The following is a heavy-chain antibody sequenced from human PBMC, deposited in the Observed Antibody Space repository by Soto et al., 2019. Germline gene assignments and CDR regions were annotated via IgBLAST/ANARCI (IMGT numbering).Heavy chain of an antibody. Sequence: AETLCLTCTVSGGSISSYYWSWIRQPPGKGLEWIGYIYYSGRTNYNPSLKSRVTISVDTSKNQFSLKLSSVTAADTAVYYCARGYRAVGGTGFDXWGQGTLVTVSX. CDR1: GGSISSYY. V-gene: IGHV4-59*01. J-gene: IGHJ4*02. CDR2: IYYSGRT. CDR3: ARGYRAVGGTGFDX. D-gene: IGHD6-19*01.